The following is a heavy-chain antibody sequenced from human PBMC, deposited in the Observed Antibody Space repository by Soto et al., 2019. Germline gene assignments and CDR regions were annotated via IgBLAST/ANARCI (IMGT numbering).Heavy chain of an antibody. Sequence: QVQLVESGGGVVQPGRSLRLSCAASGFTFSSYGMHWVRQAPGKGLEWVAVISYDGSNKYYADSVKGRFTISRDNSKNTLYLQMNILRAEDTAVYYCAKDPAPYYYYYYMDVWGKGTTVTVSS. CDR2: ISYDGSNK. J-gene: IGHJ6*03. V-gene: IGHV3-30*18. CDR1: GFTFSSYG. CDR3: AKDPAPYYYYYYMDV.